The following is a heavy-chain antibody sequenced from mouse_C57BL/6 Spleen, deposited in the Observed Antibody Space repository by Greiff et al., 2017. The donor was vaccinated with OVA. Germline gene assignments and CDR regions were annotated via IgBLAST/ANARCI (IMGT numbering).Heavy chain of an antibody. CDR3: ARLYGSSRAWCAY. V-gene: IGHV1-82*01. D-gene: IGHD1-1*01. J-gene: IGHJ3*01. CDR1: GYAFSSSW. CDR2: IYPGDGDT. Sequence: VQLQQSGPELVKHGASVKISCKASGYAFSSSWMNWVKQRPGKGLEWIGRIYPGDGDTNYNGKFKGKATLTADKSSSTAYMQLSSLTSEDSAVYFCARLYGSSRAWCAYWGQGTLVTVSA.